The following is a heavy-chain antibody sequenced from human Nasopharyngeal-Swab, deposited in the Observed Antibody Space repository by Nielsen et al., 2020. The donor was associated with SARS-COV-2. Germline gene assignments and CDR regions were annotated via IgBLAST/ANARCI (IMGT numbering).Heavy chain of an antibody. CDR1: GGSISSYY. V-gene: IGHV4-4*07. Sequence: SETLSLTCTVSGGSISSYYWSWIRQPAGKGLEWIGRIYTSGSTNYNPSLKSRVTMSVDTSKNRFSLKLSSVTAADTAVYYCARVITMVRGVIIRHYGMDVWGQGTTVTVSS. D-gene: IGHD3-10*01. CDR2: IYTSGST. J-gene: IGHJ6*02. CDR3: ARVITMVRGVIIRHYGMDV.